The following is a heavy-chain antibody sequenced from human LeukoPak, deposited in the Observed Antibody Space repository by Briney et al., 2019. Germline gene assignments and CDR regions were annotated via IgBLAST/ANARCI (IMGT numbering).Heavy chain of an antibody. V-gene: IGHV4-39*02. CDR1: GGSISSSSYY. CDR2: IYYSGST. J-gene: IGHJ3*02. CDR3: AIEGPNAFDI. Sequence: SETLSLTCTVSGGSISSSSYYWGWIRQPPGKGLEWIGSIYYSGSTYYNPSLKSRVTISVDTSKNQFSLKLSSVTAADTAVYYCAIEGPNAFDIRGQGTMVTVSS.